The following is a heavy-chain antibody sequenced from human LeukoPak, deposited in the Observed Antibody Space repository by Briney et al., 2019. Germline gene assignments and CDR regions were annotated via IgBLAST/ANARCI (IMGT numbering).Heavy chain of an antibody. J-gene: IGHJ6*04. D-gene: IGHD3-10*01. CDR2: INPNSGGT. CDR1: GYTFTGYY. CDR3: ARGVRSGHNYYYGMDV. V-gene: IGHV1-2*04. Sequence: GASVKVSFKASGYTFTGYYMHWVRPAPGQGLAWMGWINPNSGGTNYAQKFQGWVTMTRDTSISTAYMELSRLRSDDTAVYYCARGVRSGHNYYYGMDVWGKGTTVTVSS.